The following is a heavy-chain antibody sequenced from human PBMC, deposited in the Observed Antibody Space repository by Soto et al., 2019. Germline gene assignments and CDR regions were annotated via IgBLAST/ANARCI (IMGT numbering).Heavy chain of an antibody. J-gene: IGHJ4*02. CDR1: GGSISSSNW. D-gene: IGHD5-18*01. Sequence: QVQLQESGPGLVKPSGTLSLTCAVSGGSISSSNWWRWVRQPPGKEMEWIGEIYDRGSTNYNPYLKSRVTISVDKSKNPFSLKLSSVTAEDTAVYSCARTPWDGYTGYYFDYRGQGTLVTVSS. V-gene: IGHV4-4*02. CDR2: IYDRGST. CDR3: ARTPWDGYTGYYFDY.